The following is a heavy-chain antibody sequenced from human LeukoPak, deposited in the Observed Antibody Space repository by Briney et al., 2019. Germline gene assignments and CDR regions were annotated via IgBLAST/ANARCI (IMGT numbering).Heavy chain of an antibody. CDR2: ITTNGGST. CDR3: ARGDGSNGYNYLLGAFDI. D-gene: IGHD5-24*01. J-gene: IGHJ3*02. V-gene: IGHV3-64*01. CDR1: GFSFSNYA. Sequence: PGGSLRLSCAASGFSFSNYAMHWVRQAPGKGLEYVSTITTNGGSTYYANSVKGRFTISRDNSKSTLYLQMNSLRAEDTAVYYCARGDGSNGYNYLLGAFDIWGQGTMVTVSS.